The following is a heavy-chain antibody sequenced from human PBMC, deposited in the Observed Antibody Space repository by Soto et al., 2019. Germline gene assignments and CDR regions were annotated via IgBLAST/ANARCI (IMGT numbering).Heavy chain of an antibody. Sequence: ASVKVSCKASGFTFTSSAVQWVRQARGQRLEWIGWIVVGSGNTNYAQKFQERVTITRDMSTSTAYMELRSLRSEDTAVYYCAADQPDFWSGYYPGYYYGMDVWGQGTTVTVSS. CDR2: IVVGSGNT. CDR1: GFTFTSSA. V-gene: IGHV1-58*01. CDR3: AADQPDFWSGYYPGYYYGMDV. J-gene: IGHJ6*02. D-gene: IGHD3-3*01.